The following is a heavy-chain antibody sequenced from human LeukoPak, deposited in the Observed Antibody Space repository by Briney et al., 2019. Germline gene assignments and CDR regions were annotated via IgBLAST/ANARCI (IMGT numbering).Heavy chain of an antibody. V-gene: IGHV3-23*01. Sequence: PGGSLRLSCAASGFTFSSYAMSRVRQAPGKGLEWVSAISGSGGSTYYADSVKGRFTISRDNSKNTLYLQMNSLRAEDTAVYYCAKGTMVRGVIYDYWGQGTLVTVSS. CDR2: ISGSGGST. D-gene: IGHD3-10*01. J-gene: IGHJ4*02. CDR1: GFTFSSYA. CDR3: AKGTMVRGVIYDY.